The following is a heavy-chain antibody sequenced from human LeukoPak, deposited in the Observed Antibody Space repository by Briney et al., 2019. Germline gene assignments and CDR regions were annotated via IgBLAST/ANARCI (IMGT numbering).Heavy chain of an antibody. CDR1: GGSFSGYY. J-gene: IGHJ4*02. V-gene: IGHV4-34*01. Sequence: PSETLSLTCAVYGGSFSGYYWSWIRQPPGTGLEWIGEINHSGSTKYNPSLKSRVTISVDTSKNQFSLKLSSVTAADTAVYYCARGGEDSGYDLFDYWGQGTLVTVSS. D-gene: IGHD5-12*01. CDR3: ARGGEDSGYDLFDY. CDR2: INHSGST.